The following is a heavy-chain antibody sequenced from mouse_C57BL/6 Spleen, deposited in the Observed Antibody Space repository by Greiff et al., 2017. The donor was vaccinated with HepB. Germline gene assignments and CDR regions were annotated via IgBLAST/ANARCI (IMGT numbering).Heavy chain of an antibody. D-gene: IGHD2-3*01. CDR3: ARDYDGYYVGYYAMDY. CDR1: GYTFTSYW. J-gene: IGHJ4*01. CDR2: IDPNSGGT. Sequence: QVQLQQSGAELVKPGASVKLSCKASGYTFTSYWMHWVKQRPGRGLEWIGRIDPNSGGTKYNEKFKSKATLTVDKPSSTAYMQLSSLTSEDSAVYYCARDYDGYYVGYYAMDYWGQGTSVTVSS. V-gene: IGHV1-72*01.